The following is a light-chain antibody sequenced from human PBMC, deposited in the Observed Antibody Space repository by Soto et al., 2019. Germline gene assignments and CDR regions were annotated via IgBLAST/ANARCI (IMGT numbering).Light chain of an antibody. CDR1: SSDVGGYDF. CDR2: EVT. V-gene: IGLV2-8*01. CDR3: SSYAGTDNFVI. Sequence: QSALTQPPSASGSPGQSVTISCTGTSSDVGGYDFVSWFQQHPGKVPKLMIYEVTKRPSGVPDRFSGSKSGNTASLTVSGLQPEDEGDYYCSSYAGTDNFVIFGGGTKLTVL. J-gene: IGLJ2*01.